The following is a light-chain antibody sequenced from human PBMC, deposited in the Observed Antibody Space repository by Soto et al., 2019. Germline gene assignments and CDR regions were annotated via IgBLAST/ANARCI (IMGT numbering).Light chain of an antibody. Sequence: QSVLTQPPSASGTPGQRVTISCSGSSSDIGSNTVNWYQQLPGTAPKLLIYSNNQRPSGVPDRFSGSKSGASASLAISGLHSEDEADYYCAAWDDSLFGHVFGTGTKVTV. CDR1: SSDIGSNT. CDR2: SNN. J-gene: IGLJ1*01. CDR3: AAWDDSLFGHV. V-gene: IGLV1-44*01.